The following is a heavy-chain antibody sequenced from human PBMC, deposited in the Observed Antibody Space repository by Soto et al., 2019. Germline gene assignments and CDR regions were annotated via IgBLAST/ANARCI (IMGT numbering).Heavy chain of an antibody. V-gene: IGHV4-59*08. Sequence: SETLSLTCTVSGGSISSYYWSWIRQPPGKGLEWIGYIYYSGSTNYNPSLKSRVTISVDTSKNQFSLKLSSVTAADTAVYYCARTYSSSWYFDYWGQGTLVTVSS. J-gene: IGHJ4*02. D-gene: IGHD6-13*01. CDR3: ARTYSSSWYFDY. CDR2: IYYSGST. CDR1: GGSISSYY.